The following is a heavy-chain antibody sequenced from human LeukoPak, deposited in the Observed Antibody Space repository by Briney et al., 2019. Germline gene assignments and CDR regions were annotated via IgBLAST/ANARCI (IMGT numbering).Heavy chain of an antibody. V-gene: IGHV1-18*01. D-gene: IGHD2-15*01. J-gene: IGHJ4*02. Sequence: GASVKVSCKASGYTFNTYGITWVRQAPGQGLEWMGWISVYNGNTNYAQKFQGRVTMTTDTSTSTAYMELRSLRSDDTAVYYCARDVGYCSAGICPSAPEIDYWGQGTLVTVSS. CDR3: ARDVGYCSAGICPSAPEIDY. CDR1: GYTFNTYG. CDR2: ISVYNGNT.